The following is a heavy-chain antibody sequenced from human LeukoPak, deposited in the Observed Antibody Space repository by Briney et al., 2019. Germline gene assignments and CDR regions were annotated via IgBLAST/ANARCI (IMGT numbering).Heavy chain of an antibody. V-gene: IGHV3-23*01. J-gene: IGHJ6*03. CDR1: GFPFTSYA. CDR3: AKNVREADWYYYYMDV. Sequence: GGSLRLSCAASGFPFTSYAMTWVRQAPGKGLEWVSAISGSGVTTYFADSVKGRFTISRDNSKNTLYLQMNSLRAEDTAVYYCAKNVREADWYYYYMDVWGKGTTVTVSS. CDR2: ISGSGVTT. D-gene: IGHD3-9*01.